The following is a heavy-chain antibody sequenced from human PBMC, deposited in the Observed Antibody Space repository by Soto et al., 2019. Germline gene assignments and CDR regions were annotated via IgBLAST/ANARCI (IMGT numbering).Heavy chain of an antibody. CDR3: AAWDSSNNP. CDR1: GFSFSNFW. Sequence: HLVQSGGGLVQPGGSLRLSCVASGFSFSNFWTNWVRQTPGRGLEWVANINPDGSAQTYVDSVKGRFTVSRDNAKNSLYLQMNSLRGEDTAVYFCAAWDSSNNPWGQGTLVTVSS. D-gene: IGHD1-26*01. V-gene: IGHV3-7*01. J-gene: IGHJ5*02. CDR2: INPDGSAQ.